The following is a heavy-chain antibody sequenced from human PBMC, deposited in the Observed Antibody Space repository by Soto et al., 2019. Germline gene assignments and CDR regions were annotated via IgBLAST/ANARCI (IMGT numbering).Heavy chain of an antibody. Sequence: GGSLRLSCAASGFTFSSYWMSWVRQAPGKGLEWVANIKQDGSEKYYVDSVKGRFTISRDNAKNSLYLQMNSLRAEDTAVYYCATPPGDYADYYYYYMDVWGKGTTVTVSS. D-gene: IGHD4-17*01. CDR2: IKQDGSEK. V-gene: IGHV3-7*01. J-gene: IGHJ6*03. CDR3: ATPPGDYADYYYYYMDV. CDR1: GFTFSSYW.